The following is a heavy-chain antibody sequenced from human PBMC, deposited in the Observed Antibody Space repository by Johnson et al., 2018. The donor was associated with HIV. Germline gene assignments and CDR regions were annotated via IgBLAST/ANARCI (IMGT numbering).Heavy chain of an antibody. D-gene: IGHD2-2*01. CDR2: INQDGSEK. Sequence: MLLVESGGGLVQPGGSLRLSCVVSGFPFSSFWMHWVRQTPGKGLEWVANINQDGSEKYYVDSARGRFTISRDNAKNSLYLQMSSLRAEDTAVYYCATDIVVVLALGGDAFDIWGQGTMVTVSS. V-gene: IGHV3-7*01. CDR1: GFPFSSFW. J-gene: IGHJ3*02. CDR3: ATDIVVVLALGGDAFDI.